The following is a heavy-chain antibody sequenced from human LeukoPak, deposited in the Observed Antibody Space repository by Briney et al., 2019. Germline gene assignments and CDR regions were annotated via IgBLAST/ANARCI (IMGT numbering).Heavy chain of an antibody. J-gene: IGHJ4*02. D-gene: IGHD5-24*01. CDR3: ARDLDGDGYNYGY. Sequence: ASVKVSCKASGYTFTGYYMHWVRQAPGQGLEWMGRINPNSGGTNYAQKFQGRVTMTRDTSISTAYMELSSLRSEDTAVYYCARDLDGDGYNYGYWGQGTLVTVSS. CDR2: INPNSGGT. CDR1: GYTFTGYY. V-gene: IGHV1-2*06.